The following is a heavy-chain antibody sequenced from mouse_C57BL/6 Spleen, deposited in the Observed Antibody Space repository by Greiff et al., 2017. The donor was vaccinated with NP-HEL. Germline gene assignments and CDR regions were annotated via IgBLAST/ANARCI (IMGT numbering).Heavy chain of an antibody. V-gene: IGHV1-64*01. J-gene: IGHJ2*01. CDR3: AREESVNYFDY. CDR1: GYTFTSYW. CDR2: IHPNSGST. Sequence: QVQLQQPGAELVKPGASVKLSCKASGYTFTSYWMHWVKQRPGQGLEWIGMIHPNSGSTNYNEKSKSKATLTVDKSSSTAYMQLSSLTSEDSAVYYCAREESVNYFDYWGQGTTLTVSS.